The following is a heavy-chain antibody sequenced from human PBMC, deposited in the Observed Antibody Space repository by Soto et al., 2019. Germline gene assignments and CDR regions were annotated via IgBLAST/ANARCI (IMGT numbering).Heavy chain of an antibody. Sequence: QVPLVQSGAEVKKPGASVKVSCKASGYTFTSYGISWVRQAPGQGLEWMGWISAYNGNTNYAQKLQGRVTMTTDTSTSTAYMKLTSLRSDDTAVYYCASRSGYYDSSGYGLYEYWGQGTLVTVSS. CDR3: ASRSGYYDSSGYGLYEY. D-gene: IGHD3-22*01. J-gene: IGHJ4*02. CDR1: GYTFTSYG. V-gene: IGHV1-18*01. CDR2: ISAYNGNT.